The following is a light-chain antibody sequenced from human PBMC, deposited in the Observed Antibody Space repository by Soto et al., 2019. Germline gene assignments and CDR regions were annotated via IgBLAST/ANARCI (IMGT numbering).Light chain of an antibody. CDR2: AAS. Sequence: DIQMTQSPSSLSVSVGDRVTITCRASQGIRNDLGWYQQKPGKAPKRLIYAASSLQSGVPSRFSGSGSGTEFTHKIPGRQPQDFALFSYQQHNSYPSPLGRGTKLGLK. CDR1: QGIRND. CDR3: QQHNSYPSP. V-gene: IGKV1-17*01. J-gene: IGKJ2*01.